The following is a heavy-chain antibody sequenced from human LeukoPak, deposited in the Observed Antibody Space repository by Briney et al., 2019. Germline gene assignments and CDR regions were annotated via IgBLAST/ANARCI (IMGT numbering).Heavy chain of an antibody. CDR3: ARERTTIVSGTTIGAY. D-gene: IGHD2/OR15-2a*01. V-gene: IGHV3-48*04. CDR1: GFTFSSYS. CDR2: ISSSSGTI. J-gene: IGHJ4*02. Sequence: GGSLRLSCAASGFTFSSYSMSWVRQAPGKGLEWVSYISSSSGTIFYADSVKGRFTISRDNAKNSLFMQMNSLTADDTAVYYCARERTTIVSGTTIGAYWGQGTLVTVSS.